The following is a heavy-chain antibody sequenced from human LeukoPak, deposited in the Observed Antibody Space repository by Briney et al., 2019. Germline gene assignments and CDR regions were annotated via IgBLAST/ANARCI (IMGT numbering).Heavy chain of an antibody. V-gene: IGHV4-39*01. CDR2: IYYSGST. CDR1: GGSISGSSYY. J-gene: IGHJ4*02. D-gene: IGHD2-2*01. CDR3: ARPPGFSISFWD. Sequence: SETLSLTCTVSGGSISGSSYYWGWIRQPPGKGLEWIGSIYYSGSTYYKPSLKSRVTISVDTSKNQFSLKLSSVTAADTAVYYCARPPGFSISFWDWGQGTLVTVSS.